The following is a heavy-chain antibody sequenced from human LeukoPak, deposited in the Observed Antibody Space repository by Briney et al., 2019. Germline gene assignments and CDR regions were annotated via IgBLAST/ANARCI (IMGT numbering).Heavy chain of an antibody. J-gene: IGHJ6*02. CDR3: ARYYYGMDV. CDR1: GGSISSGSYY. Sequence: PSQTLSLTCTVSGGSISSGSYYWRWLRQPAGKGLEWIGRIYTSGSTNYNPSLKSRVTISVDTSKNQFSLKLSSVTAADTAVYYCARYYYGMDVWGQGTTVTVSS. V-gene: IGHV4-61*02. CDR2: IYTSGST.